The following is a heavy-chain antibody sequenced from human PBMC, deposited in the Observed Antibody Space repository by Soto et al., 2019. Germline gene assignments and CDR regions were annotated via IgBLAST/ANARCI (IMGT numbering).Heavy chain of an antibody. Sequence: PGGSLRLSCAASGFTFSSYAMSWVRQAPGKGLEWVSAISGSGGRTYYADSVKGRFTISRDNSKNTLYRQMNSLRAEDTAVYYCAKDPLPKQGWYPDWFDPWGQGTLVTVSS. CDR3: AKDPLPKQGWYPDWFDP. CDR2: ISGSGGRT. V-gene: IGHV3-23*01. CDR1: GFTFSSYA. J-gene: IGHJ5*02. D-gene: IGHD6-19*01.